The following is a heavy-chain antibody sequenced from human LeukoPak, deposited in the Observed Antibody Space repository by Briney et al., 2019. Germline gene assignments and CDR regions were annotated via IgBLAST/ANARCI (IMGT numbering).Heavy chain of an antibody. Sequence: YHIGRTHYTPSLKSRFTISVDNSKPHFSLKLSSVTAAHTAVYYCAREKRGQLLVRRGSFDYWGQGTLVTVSS. CDR3: AREKRGQLLVRRGSFDY. D-gene: IGHD2-2*01. V-gene: IGHV4-4*02. J-gene: IGHJ4*02. CDR2: YHIGRT.